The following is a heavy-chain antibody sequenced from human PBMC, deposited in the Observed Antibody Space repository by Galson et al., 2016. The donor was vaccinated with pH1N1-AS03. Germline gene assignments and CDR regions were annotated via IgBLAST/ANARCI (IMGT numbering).Heavy chain of an antibody. CDR3: NTVGVGVGSSYDY. Sequence: SLRLSCAASGFSFSNAWMTWVRQAPGKGLEWVGRIKSKTDGGTTEYAAPVKGRFTISRDDSKNTLFLQMNTLIIEDTAVYYCNTVGVGVGSSYDYWGQGTLVTVSS. V-gene: IGHV3-15*01. CDR2: IKSKTDGGTT. D-gene: IGHD5-24*01. CDR1: GFSFSNAW. J-gene: IGHJ4*02.